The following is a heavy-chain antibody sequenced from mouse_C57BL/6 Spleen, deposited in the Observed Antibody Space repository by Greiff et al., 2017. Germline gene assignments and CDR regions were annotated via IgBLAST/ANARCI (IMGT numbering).Heavy chain of an antibody. CDR2: ISNLAYSI. Sequence: EVKVVESGGGLVQPGGSLKLSCAASGFTFSDYGMAWVRQAPRKGPEWVAFISNLAYSIYYADTVTGRFTISRENAKNTLYLEMSSLRSEDTAMYYCARQFDYDYAMDYWGQGTSVTGSS. CDR3: ARQFDYDYAMDY. CDR1: GFTFSDYG. V-gene: IGHV5-15*01. D-gene: IGHD2-4*01. J-gene: IGHJ4*01.